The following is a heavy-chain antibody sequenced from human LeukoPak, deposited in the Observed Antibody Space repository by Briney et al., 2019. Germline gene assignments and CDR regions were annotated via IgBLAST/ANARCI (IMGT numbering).Heavy chain of an antibody. CDR3: AKDDPSSGCFDY. D-gene: IGHD6-19*01. J-gene: IGHJ4*02. CDR1: GFTFSRYW. Sequence: GGSLRLSCAVSGFTFSRYWMTWVRQAPGKGLEWVANIKVDGSEKYYVDAVKGRFTISRDNAKDSLYLQMNGLRAEDTAIYYCAKDDPSSGCFDYWGQGTLVTVSS. CDR2: IKVDGSEK. V-gene: IGHV3-7*01.